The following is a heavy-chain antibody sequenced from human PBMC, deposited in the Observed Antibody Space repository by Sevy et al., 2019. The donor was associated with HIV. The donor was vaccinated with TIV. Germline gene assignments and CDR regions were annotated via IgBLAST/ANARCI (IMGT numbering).Heavy chain of an antibody. CDR3: GRWVAGGSGIDS. CDR1: GGSINSYF. CDR2: IYYSGST. J-gene: IGHJ4*02. V-gene: IGHV4-59*08. Sequence: SETLSLTCTVSGGSINSYFWSWIRQPPGKGLEWIGYIYYSGSTNYNPSLKSRLTISLDTSKNQFSLKLSSVTAADTAVYYGGRWVAGGSGIDSWGQGTLVTVSS. D-gene: IGHD3-10*01.